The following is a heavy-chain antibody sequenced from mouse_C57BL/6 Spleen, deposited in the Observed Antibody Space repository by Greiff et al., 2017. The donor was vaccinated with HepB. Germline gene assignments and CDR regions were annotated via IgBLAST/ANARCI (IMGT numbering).Heavy chain of an antibody. J-gene: IGHJ1*03. CDR2: IYPGSGST. CDR3: ARGKNDYSYLYFDV. Sequence: QVQLKQPGAELVKPGASVKMSCKASGYTFTSYWITWVKQRPGQGLEWIGDIYPGSGSTNYNEKFKSKATLTVDTSSSTAYMQLSSLTSEDSALYYCARGKNDYSYLYFDVWGTGTTVTVSS. CDR1: GYTFTSYW. V-gene: IGHV1-55*01. D-gene: IGHD2-4*01.